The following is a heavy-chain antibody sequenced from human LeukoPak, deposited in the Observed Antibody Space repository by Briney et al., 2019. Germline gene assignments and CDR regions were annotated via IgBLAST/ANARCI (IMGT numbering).Heavy chain of an antibody. CDR3: ARGARRYGDFDS. Sequence: GGSLRLSCAASGFTFSSYAMSWVRQAPGKGLEWVSGISGSGDSTYYADSVKGRFTISRDNSKNTLYLQMNSLRAEDTAVYYCARGARRYGDFDSWGQGTLVTVSS. CDR2: ISGSGDST. J-gene: IGHJ5*01. D-gene: IGHD4-17*01. V-gene: IGHV3-23*01. CDR1: GFTFSSYA.